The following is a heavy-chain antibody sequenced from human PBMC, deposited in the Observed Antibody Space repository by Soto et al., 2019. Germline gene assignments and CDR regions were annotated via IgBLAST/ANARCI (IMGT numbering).Heavy chain of an antibody. CDR1: GFTFSDYY. Sequence: GGSLRLSCAASGFTFSDYYMSWIRQAPGKGLEWVSYISSSSSYTNYADSVKGRFTISRDNAKNSLYLQMNSLRAEDTAVYYCASAVGYSSGWRPDYFDYWGQGTLVTVSS. CDR3: ASAVGYSSGWRPDYFDY. CDR2: ISSSSSYT. J-gene: IGHJ4*02. D-gene: IGHD6-19*01. V-gene: IGHV3-11*03.